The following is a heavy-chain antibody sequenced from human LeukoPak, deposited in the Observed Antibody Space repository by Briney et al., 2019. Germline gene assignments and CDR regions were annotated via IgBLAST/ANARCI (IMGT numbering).Heavy chain of an antibody. CDR1: GGSITTYY. V-gene: IGHV4-4*07. CDR2: VSTSGRT. J-gene: IGHJ3*01. CDR3: AVGRPRNTTRLDDGYDF. D-gene: IGHD1-1*01. Sequence: SETLSLTCTVSGGSITTYYWSWIRQPAGKGLEWIGRVSTSGRTNYNPSLKSQLTMSADTSKKQFSLILNSVTAADTAVYYCAVGRPRNTTRLDDGYDFWGQGTMVTVSS.